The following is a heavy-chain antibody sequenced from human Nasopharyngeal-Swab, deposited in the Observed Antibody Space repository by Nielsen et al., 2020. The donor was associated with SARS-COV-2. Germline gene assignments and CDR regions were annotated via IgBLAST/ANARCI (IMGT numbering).Heavy chain of an antibody. CDR2: IYPGDSDT. Sequence: KVSCKGSGYSFISYWIGWVRQMPGKGLEWMGIIYPGDSDTRYSSSFQGQVTISADKSISTAYLQWSSLKASDTAMYYCTRDCGGDCYSFDYWGQGTLVTVSS. J-gene: IGHJ4*02. V-gene: IGHV5-51*01. CDR1: GYSFISYW. D-gene: IGHD2-21*02. CDR3: TRDCGGDCYSFDY.